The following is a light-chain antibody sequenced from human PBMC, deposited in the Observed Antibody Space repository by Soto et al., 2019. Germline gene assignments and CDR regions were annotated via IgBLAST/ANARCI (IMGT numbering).Light chain of an antibody. CDR3: QQGYSTPRT. CDR2: AAS. Sequence: DIQMTQSPSSLSASVADRVTITCRASQSISSYLNWYQQKPGKAPKLLIYAASSLQSGVPSKFSGSGSGTDFTLTISSLQPEDFATYYCQQGYSTPRTFGQGTKLEIK. CDR1: QSISSY. J-gene: IGKJ2*01. V-gene: IGKV1-39*01.